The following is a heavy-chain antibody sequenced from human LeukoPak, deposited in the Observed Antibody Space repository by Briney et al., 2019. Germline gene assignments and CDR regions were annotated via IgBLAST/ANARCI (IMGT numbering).Heavy chain of an antibody. J-gene: IGHJ3*02. D-gene: IGHD3-10*01. Sequence: GSLRLSCADSGFTFSSYWMSWVRQAPGKGLEWVANIKQDGSEKYYVDSVKGRFTISRDNAKNSLYLQMNSLRAEDTAVYYCARDWPGNGAVNAFDIWGQGTMVTVSS. CDR2: IKQDGSEK. CDR1: GFTFSSYW. CDR3: ARDWPGNGAVNAFDI. V-gene: IGHV3-7*01.